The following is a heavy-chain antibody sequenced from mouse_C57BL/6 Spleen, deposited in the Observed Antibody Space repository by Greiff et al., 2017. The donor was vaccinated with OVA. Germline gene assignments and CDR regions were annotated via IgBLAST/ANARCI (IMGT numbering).Heavy chain of an antibody. CDR1: GFSLTSYG. Sequence: QVQLKESGPGLVQPSQSLSITCTVSGFSLTSYGVHWVRQSPGKGLEWLGVIWSGGSTDYNAAFISRLSISKDNSKSQVFFKMNSLQADDTAIYYCARKGYYGSFDVWGTGTTVTVSS. CDR2: IWSGGST. D-gene: IGHD1-1*01. CDR3: ARKGYYGSFDV. V-gene: IGHV2-2*01. J-gene: IGHJ1*03.